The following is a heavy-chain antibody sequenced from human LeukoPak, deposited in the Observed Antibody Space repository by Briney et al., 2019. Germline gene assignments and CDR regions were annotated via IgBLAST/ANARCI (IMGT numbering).Heavy chain of an antibody. J-gene: IGHJ4*02. CDR1: GGSFSGYY. Sequence: PSETLTLTCAVYGGSFSGYYWSWIRQPPGKGLEWIGEINHSGRTNYNPSLKSRVTISVDTSKNQFSLKLSSVTAADTAVYYCARGRVHNFDYWGQGTLVTVSS. V-gene: IGHV4-34*01. CDR3: ARGRVHNFDY. CDR2: INHSGRT. D-gene: IGHD3-10*01.